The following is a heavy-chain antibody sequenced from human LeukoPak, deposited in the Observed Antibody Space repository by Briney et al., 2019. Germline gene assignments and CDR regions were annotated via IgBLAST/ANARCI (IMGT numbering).Heavy chain of an antibody. V-gene: IGHV1-8*01. Sequence: ASVKVSCKASGYTFTSYDINWVRQATGQGLEWMGWMNPNSGNTGYAQKFQGRVTMTRNTSISTAYMELSSLRSEDTAAYYCARGNHGSGSYYMTDDYWGQGTLVTVSS. D-gene: IGHD3-10*01. CDR3: ARGNHGSGSYYMTDDY. CDR1: GYTFTSYD. J-gene: IGHJ4*02. CDR2: MNPNSGNT.